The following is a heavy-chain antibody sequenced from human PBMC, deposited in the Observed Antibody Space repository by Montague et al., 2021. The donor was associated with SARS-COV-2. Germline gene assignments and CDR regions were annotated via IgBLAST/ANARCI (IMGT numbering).Heavy chain of an antibody. Sequence: PALVKPTQTLTLTCTFSGFSLSTSGVGVGWIRQPPGKALEWLALXYWDDEKRYSPSLKSRLTITKDTSKNQVVLTMTNMDPVDTATYYCAHSRITMVRGVIIYYGMNIRGQGTRVTVS. CDR1: GFSLSTSGVG. J-gene: IGHJ6*02. D-gene: IGHD3-10*01. CDR2: XYWDDEK. CDR3: AHSRITMVRGVIIYYGMNI. V-gene: IGHV2-5*02.